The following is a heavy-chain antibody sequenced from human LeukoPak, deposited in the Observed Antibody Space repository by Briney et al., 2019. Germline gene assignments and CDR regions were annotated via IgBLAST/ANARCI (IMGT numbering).Heavy chain of an antibody. CDR2: IYTSGIT. D-gene: IGHD1-26*01. CDR1: GVSINSGSYF. V-gene: IGHV4-61*02. CDR3: ARSNSGSYRELDY. J-gene: IGHJ4*02. Sequence: SETLSLTCTVSGVSINSGSYFWGWLRQPAGKGLEWIGRIYTSGITNYNSSLMSRATISIDTSKNQFSLKLSSVTAADTAVYYCARSNSGSYRELDYWGQGALVTVSS.